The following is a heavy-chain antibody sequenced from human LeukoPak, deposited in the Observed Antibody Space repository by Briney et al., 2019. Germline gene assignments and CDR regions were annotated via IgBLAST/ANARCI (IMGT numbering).Heavy chain of an antibody. Sequence: KAGGSLRLSFAASGFTFSRYAMSWVRQAPGKGLEWVSAISGSGGSTYYADSVKGRFTISRDNSKNTLYLQMNSLRAEDTAVYYCAKQLWFGDPWGQGTLVTVSS. V-gene: IGHV3-23*01. D-gene: IGHD3-10*01. CDR2: ISGSGGST. CDR3: AKQLWFGDP. J-gene: IGHJ5*02. CDR1: GFTFSRYA.